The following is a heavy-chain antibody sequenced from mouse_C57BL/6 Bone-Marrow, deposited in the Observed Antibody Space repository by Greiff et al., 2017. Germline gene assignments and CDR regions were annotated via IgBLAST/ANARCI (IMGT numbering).Heavy chain of an antibody. V-gene: IGHV5-4*01. D-gene: IGHD3-2*02. CDR1: GFTFSSYA. CDR3: ASDPTAEATPWFAY. J-gene: IGHJ3*01. Sequence: EVLLVESGGGLVKPGGSLKLSCAASGFTFSSYAMSWVRQTPEKRLEWVATISDGGSYTYYPDNVKGRFTISRDNANNNLYLQMSHLKSEDTAIYDCASDPTAEATPWFAYWGQGTLVTVSA. CDR2: ISDGGSYT.